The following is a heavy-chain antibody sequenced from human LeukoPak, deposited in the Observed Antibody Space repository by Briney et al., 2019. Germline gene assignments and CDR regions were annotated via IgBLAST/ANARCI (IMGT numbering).Heavy chain of an antibody. Sequence: GGSLRLSCAASGFTFDDYGMSWVRQAPGKGLEWVSGINWNGGSTGYADSVKGRFSISRDNAKNSLYLQMNSLRAEDTALYYCARVSGSGSYYLSGGVPHYYYMDVWGKGTTVTVSS. D-gene: IGHD3-10*01. J-gene: IGHJ6*03. CDR1: GFTFDDYG. CDR3: ARVSGSGSYYLSGGVPHYYYMDV. CDR2: INWNGGST. V-gene: IGHV3-20*04.